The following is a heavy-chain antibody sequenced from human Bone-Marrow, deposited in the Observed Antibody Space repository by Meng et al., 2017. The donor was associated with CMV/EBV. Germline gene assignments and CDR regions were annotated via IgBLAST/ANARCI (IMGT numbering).Heavy chain of an antibody. D-gene: IGHD3-22*01. CDR1: GFTFSSYA. V-gene: IGHV3-23*01. Sequence: GGSLRLSCAASGFTFSSYAMSWVRQAPGKGLEWVSAISGSGGSTYYADSVKGRFTISRDNSKNTLYLQMNSLRAEDTAVYYCARSDYYDSSAYPNYFDYWGQGTLVTVSS. CDR3: ARSDYYDSSAYPNYFDY. J-gene: IGHJ4*02. CDR2: ISGSGGST.